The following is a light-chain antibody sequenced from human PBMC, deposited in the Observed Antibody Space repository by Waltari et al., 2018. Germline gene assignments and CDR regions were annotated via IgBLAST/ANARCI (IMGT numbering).Light chain of an antibody. V-gene: IGKV3-11*01. Sequence: EIVLTQSPATLSLSPGERANLSCRASHSVDWYLAWYQQRPGQPPRLLIYDTSNRAPGIPARFSGSGSDTNFTLTISSLEPEDFAVYYCQQRHSWPLTFGGGTKVEIE. J-gene: IGKJ4*01. CDR1: HSVDWY. CDR3: QQRHSWPLT. CDR2: DTS.